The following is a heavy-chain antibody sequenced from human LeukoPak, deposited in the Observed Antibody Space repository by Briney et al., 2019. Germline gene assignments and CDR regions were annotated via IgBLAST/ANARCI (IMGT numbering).Heavy chain of an antibody. V-gene: IGHV3-33*01. CDR3: ALGSGSYYVQSEAFDI. Sequence: GGSLRLSCAASGFTLSSYGMHWVRQAPGKGLEWVAVIWYDGSNKYYADSVKGRFTISRDNSKNTLYLQMNSLRAEDTAVYYCALGSGSYYVQSEAFDIWGQGTMVTVSS. D-gene: IGHD3-10*01. CDR1: GFTLSSYG. CDR2: IWYDGSNK. J-gene: IGHJ3*02.